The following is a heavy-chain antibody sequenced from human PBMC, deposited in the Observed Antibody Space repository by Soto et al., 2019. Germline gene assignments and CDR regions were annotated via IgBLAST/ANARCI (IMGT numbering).Heavy chain of an antibody. CDR2: VWYDGST. D-gene: IGHD3-9*01. CDR3: ARHPGYYDVLTGYSTYYFDS. Sequence: PWETLSLSCTVWGGSISGYYWRWIRKPPGKGLEWIGYVWYDGSTNYNPSLKSRVTISLDTSKNQFSLKLSSVTAADTAVYYCARHPGYYDVLTGYSTYYFDSWGQG. CDR1: GGSISGYY. V-gene: IGHV4-59*01. J-gene: IGHJ4*02.